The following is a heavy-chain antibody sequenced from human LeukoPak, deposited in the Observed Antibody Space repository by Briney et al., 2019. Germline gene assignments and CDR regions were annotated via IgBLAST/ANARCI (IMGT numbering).Heavy chain of an antibody. CDR3: ARGRRAGTTFDY. Sequence: PSETLSLTCTVSGGSISSYYWSWIRQPPGKGLEWIGYIYYSGSTNYNPSLKSRVTISVDTSKNQFSLKLSSVTAADTAVYYCARGRRAGTTFDYWGQGTLVTVSS. J-gene: IGHJ4*02. CDR2: IYYSGST. CDR1: GGSISSYY. D-gene: IGHD1-7*01. V-gene: IGHV4-59*12.